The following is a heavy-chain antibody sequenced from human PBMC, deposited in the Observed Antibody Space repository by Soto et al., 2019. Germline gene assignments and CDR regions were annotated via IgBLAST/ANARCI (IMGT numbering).Heavy chain of an antibody. CDR1: GNTVPNYA. J-gene: IGHJ3*02. V-gene: IGHV1-18*01. CDR2: ISAYNGNT. D-gene: IGHD3-10*01. Sequence: GASVKVSCKASGNTVPNYAIHWVRQAPGQGLEWMGWISAYNGNTNYAQKLQGRVTMTTDTSTSTAYMELRSLRSDDTAVYYCARDGPMDRAFDIWGQGTMVTVSS. CDR3: ARDGPMDRAFDI.